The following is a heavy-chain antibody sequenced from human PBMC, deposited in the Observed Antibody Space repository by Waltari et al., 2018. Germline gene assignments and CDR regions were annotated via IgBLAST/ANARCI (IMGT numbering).Heavy chain of an antibody. Sequence: EVQLVESGGGLVQPGGSLRLSCAASGFTFSSYWMSWVRQAPGKGLECVAKIDQDGSEKYYVDSVKGLFTISRDNARNSLYLQMNSLSAEDTAVYYCARDGHWLSGVGDCWGQGTLVTVSA. D-gene: IGHD7-27*01. J-gene: IGHJ4*02. CDR1: GFTFSSYW. CDR3: ARDGHWLSGVGDC. V-gene: IGHV3-7*01. CDR2: IDQDGSEK.